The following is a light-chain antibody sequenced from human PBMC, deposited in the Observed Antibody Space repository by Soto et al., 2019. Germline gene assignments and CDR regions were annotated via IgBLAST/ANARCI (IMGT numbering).Light chain of an antibody. V-gene: IGKV1-39*01. CDR2: AAS. J-gene: IGKJ1*01. CDR1: QSINIY. Sequence: DIQMTQSPASVSASVGDRVTITCRASQSINIYLNWYQQKPGKAPKLLIYAASSFQSGVPSRFSGSGSGTDFTLTISRLQPEDFATYYCLQLYNFSWTFGQGTKVDIK. CDR3: LQLYNFSWT.